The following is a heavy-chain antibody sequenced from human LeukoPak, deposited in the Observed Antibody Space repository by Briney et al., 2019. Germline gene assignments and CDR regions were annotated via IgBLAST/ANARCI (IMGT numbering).Heavy chain of an antibody. Sequence: SETLSLTRAVYGGSFSGYYWSWIRQPPGKGLEWIGEINHSGSTYYNPSLKSRVTISVDTSKNQFSLKLSSVTAADTAVYYCARDRAYSSSWYDVGARHWFDPWGQGTLVTVSS. CDR3: ARDRAYSSSWYDVGARHWFDP. D-gene: IGHD6-13*01. J-gene: IGHJ5*02. V-gene: IGHV4-34*01. CDR2: INHSGST. CDR1: GGSFSGYY.